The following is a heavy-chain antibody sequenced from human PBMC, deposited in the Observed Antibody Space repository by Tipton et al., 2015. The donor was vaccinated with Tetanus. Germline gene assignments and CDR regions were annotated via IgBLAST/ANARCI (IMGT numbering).Heavy chain of an antibody. V-gene: IGHV3-23*01. CDR1: GFTFSNYG. CDR3: AKEALGVLNL. CDR2: VDYSGAST. Sequence: SLRLSCAGSGFTFSNYGMSWVRQAPGKGLEWVSDVDYSGASTFYADSVKGRFTISKDNSKSTLYLQVNSLRAEDTAVYYCAKEALGVLNLWGKGTTVIVSS. J-gene: IGHJ6*04. D-gene: IGHD1-14*01.